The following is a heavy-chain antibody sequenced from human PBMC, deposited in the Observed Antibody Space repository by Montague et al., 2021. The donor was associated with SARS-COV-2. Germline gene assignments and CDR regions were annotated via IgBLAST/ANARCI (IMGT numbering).Heavy chain of an antibody. V-gene: IGHV4-59*08. CDR1: GGSISNYS. J-gene: IGHJ6*02. CDR3: ARHGLEGANTYSFGLDV. Sequence: SETLSLTCTVSGGSISNYSWSWIRQPPGKGLAWSGYIHYSGSTSSHPALKGQVTISIDTSKNQFSLNLRSLTAANTAIYYCARHGLEGANTYSFGLDVWGQGTTVTVSS. D-gene: IGHD1-26*01. CDR2: IHYSGST.